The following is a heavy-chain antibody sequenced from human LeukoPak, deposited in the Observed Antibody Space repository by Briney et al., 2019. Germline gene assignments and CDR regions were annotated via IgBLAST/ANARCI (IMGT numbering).Heavy chain of an antibody. D-gene: IGHD3-22*01. V-gene: IGHV1-2*02. CDR3: ARARYYYDSSGSYVLDY. Sequence: GASGKVSCKAAGYTFTGYYMHWVRQAPGQGLEWMGWSNPNSGGTNYAQKFQGRVTMTSDTSISTAYMELSRLSSADTAVYYCARARYYYDSSGSYVLDYWGQGTLVTVSS. CDR2: SNPNSGGT. J-gene: IGHJ4*02. CDR1: GYTFTGYY.